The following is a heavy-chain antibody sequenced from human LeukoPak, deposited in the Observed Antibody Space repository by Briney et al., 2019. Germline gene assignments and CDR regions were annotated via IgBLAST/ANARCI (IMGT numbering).Heavy chain of an antibody. Sequence: GGSLRLSCVASGFNFNNFGMGWVRQAPGKGLEWVSAIKGSGVSTYYADSVKGRFTISRDNSKNTLYLQMNSLRAEDTAVYYCARGYSSGWYPGGLDYWGQGTLVTVSS. CDR2: IKGSGVST. CDR1: GFNFNNFG. V-gene: IGHV3-23*01. J-gene: IGHJ4*02. CDR3: ARGYSSGWYPGGLDY. D-gene: IGHD6-19*01.